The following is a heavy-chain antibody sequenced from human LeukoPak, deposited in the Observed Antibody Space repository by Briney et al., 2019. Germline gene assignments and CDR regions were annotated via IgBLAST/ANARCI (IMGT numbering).Heavy chain of an antibody. D-gene: IGHD6-6*01. CDR3: ARIGYSSSSFDF. Sequence: GGSLRLSCATSGFPFTVYWTSWVRQAPGKGLEWVANISPEGRTTYYMDSVKGRFTISRDKAKNSMFLQMDSLRVEDTAVYYCARIGYSSSSFDFWGQGTPVTVSS. J-gene: IGHJ4*02. V-gene: IGHV3-7*01. CDR1: GFPFTVYW. CDR2: ISPEGRTT.